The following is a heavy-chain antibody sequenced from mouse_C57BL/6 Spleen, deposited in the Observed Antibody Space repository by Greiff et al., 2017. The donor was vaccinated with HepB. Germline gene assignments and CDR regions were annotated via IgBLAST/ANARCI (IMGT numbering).Heavy chain of an antibody. D-gene: IGHD4-1*01. Sequence: EVQLQQSGAELVRPGASVKLSCTASGFNIKDDYMHWVKQRPEQGLEWIGWIDPENGDTEYASKFQGKATITADTSSNTAYLQLSSLTSEDTAVYYSTTSLTRTLGAYWGQGTLVTVSA. V-gene: IGHV14-4*01. CDR2: IDPENGDT. CDR3: TTSLTRTLGAY. J-gene: IGHJ3*01. CDR1: GFNIKDDY.